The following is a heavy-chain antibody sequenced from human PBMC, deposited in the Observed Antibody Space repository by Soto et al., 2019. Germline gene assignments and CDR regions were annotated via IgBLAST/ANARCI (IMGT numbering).Heavy chain of an antibody. CDR3: AASGSYVIGYHFKDPAGLDI. D-gene: IGHD2-15*01. CDR2: IIPLFNVA. V-gene: IGHV1-69*19. J-gene: IGHJ3*02. CDR1: GGTFSNFA. Sequence: QVQLVQSGPEVKKPGSSVKVSCEASGGTFSNFAVNWVRQAPGQGLERVGGIIPLFNVAKYGEKFEGRVTIAAHVSTATAYIGLGSVRAADSAVYYCAASGSYVIGYHFKDPAGLDIPGHG.